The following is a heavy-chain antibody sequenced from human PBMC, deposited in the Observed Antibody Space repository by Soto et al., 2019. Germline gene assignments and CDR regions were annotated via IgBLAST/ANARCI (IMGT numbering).Heavy chain of an antibody. D-gene: IGHD1-1*01. V-gene: IGHV3-9*01. Sequence: GGSLRLSCAASGFTFDDYAMHWVRQAPGKGLEWVSGISWNSGNIGYADSVKGRFTISRDNTKNSLYLQMNSLRTEDTALYYCAKDSSRYNWNDEGNNWFDPWGQGTLVTVSS. CDR1: GFTFDDYA. CDR2: ISWNSGNI. J-gene: IGHJ5*02. CDR3: AKDSSRYNWNDEGNNWFDP.